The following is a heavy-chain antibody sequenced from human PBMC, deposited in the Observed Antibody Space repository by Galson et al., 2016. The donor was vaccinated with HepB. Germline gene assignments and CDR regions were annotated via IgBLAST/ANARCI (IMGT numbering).Heavy chain of an antibody. Sequence: LRLSCAASGFTFRSYGMHWVRQAPGKGLEWVAVIWYDGSNKYYGDSVKGRFTISRDNSKNTLYLQMNSLVPEDTAVYYCADYDTGHFDYWGHGTVVTVSS. CDR2: IWYDGSNK. V-gene: IGHV3-33*01. D-gene: IGHD3-9*01. CDR3: ADYDTGHFDY. J-gene: IGHJ4*01. CDR1: GFTFRSYG.